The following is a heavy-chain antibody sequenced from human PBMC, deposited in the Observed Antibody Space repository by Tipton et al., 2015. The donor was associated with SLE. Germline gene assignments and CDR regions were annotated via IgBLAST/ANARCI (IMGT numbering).Heavy chain of an antibody. J-gene: IGHJ4*02. Sequence: TLSLTCAVYGGSFSGYYWSWIRQPPGKGLEWIEEINHSGSTNYNPSLKSRVTISVDTSKNQFSLKLGSVTAADTSVYYCVGSTAGGFFDYWGQGTLVTVSS. CDR2: INHSGST. V-gene: IGHV4-34*01. CDR1: GGSFSGYY. CDR3: VGSTAGGFFDY. D-gene: IGHD2-2*01.